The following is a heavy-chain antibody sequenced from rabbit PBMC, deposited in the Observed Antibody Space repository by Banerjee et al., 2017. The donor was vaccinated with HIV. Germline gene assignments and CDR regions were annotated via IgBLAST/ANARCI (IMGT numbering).Heavy chain of an antibody. CDR2: IYAGTSGST. CDR3: ARAGGFEKYFNL. D-gene: IGHD1-1*01. J-gene: IGHJ4*01. Sequence: QSLEESGGDLVKPGASLTLTCTASGLDFSSSYWICWVRQAPGKGLEWIACIYAGTSGSTYYASWAKGRFTISKTSSTTVTLQMTSLTAADTATYSCARAGGFEKYFNLWGQGTLVTVS. V-gene: IGHV1S40*01. CDR1: GLDFSSSYW.